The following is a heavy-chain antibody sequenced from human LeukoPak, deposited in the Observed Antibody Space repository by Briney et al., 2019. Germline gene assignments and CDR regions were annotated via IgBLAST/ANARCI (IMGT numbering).Heavy chain of an antibody. CDR3: ARSGYSSSGGWFDP. D-gene: IGHD6-13*01. V-gene: IGHV4-30-2*01. Sequence: PSETLSLTCAVYGGSFSGYYWSWIRQPPGKGLEWIGYIYHSGSTYYNPSLKSRVTISVDRSKNQFSLKLSSVTAADTAVYYCARSGYSSSGGWFDPWGQGTLVTVSS. CDR1: GGSFSGYY. CDR2: IYHSGST. J-gene: IGHJ5*02.